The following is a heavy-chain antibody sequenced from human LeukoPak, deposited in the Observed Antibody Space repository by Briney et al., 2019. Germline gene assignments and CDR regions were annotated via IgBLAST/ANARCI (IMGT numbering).Heavy chain of an antibody. CDR3: AKNMIRGVIMSSSFDY. CDR2: ISGSGGST. J-gene: IGHJ4*02. V-gene: IGHV3-23*01. D-gene: IGHD3-10*01. Sequence: GGSLRLSCAASGFTFSDFPMIWVRQAPGKGLGWVSAISGSGGSTYYADSVKGRFTISRDNSKNTMYMQMNSLRAEDTAVYYCAKNMIRGVIMSSSFDYWGRGTLVTVSS. CDR1: GFTFSDFP.